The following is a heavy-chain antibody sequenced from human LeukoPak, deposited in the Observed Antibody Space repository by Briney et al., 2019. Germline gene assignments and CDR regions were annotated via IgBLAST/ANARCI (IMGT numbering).Heavy chain of an antibody. V-gene: IGHV1-18*01. CDR3: ARVGRESGSFYYFDY. Sequence: GASVKVSCKASGYMFTAYGISWVRQAPGQGLEWMGWISAYNGNTNYAHKLQGRVTMTTDTSTSTAYMELRSLRSDDTAVYYCARVGRESGSFYYFDYWGQGTLLTVSS. CDR2: ISAYNGNT. J-gene: IGHJ4*02. D-gene: IGHD1-26*01. CDR1: GYMFTAYG.